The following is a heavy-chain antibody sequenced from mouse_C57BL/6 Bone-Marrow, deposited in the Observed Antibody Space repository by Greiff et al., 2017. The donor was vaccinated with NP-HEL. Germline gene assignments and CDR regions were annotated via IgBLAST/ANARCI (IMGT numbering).Heavy chain of an antibody. D-gene: IGHD1-1*02. CDR1: GYSITSGYY. V-gene: IGHV3-6*01. CDR3: ARELVYAMDY. Sequence: VQLKESGPGLVKPSQSLSLTCSVTGYSITSGYYWNWIRQFPGNKLEWMGYISYDGSNNYNPSLKNRISITRDPSKNQFFLKLNSVTTEDTATYYCARELVYAMDYWGQGTSVTVSS. CDR2: ISYDGSN. J-gene: IGHJ4*01.